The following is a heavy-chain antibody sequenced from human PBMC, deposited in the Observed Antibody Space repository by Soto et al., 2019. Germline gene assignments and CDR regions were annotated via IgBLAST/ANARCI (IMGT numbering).Heavy chain of an antibody. D-gene: IGHD2-2*01. Sequence: QVQLVESGGGVVQPGRSLRLSCAASGFTFSSYVMHWVRQAPGKGLEWVTLISYDGSEKYYADSVRGRFTISRDNSKNTLYLQMSSLRAEDTAVYSCAKAGEEQLLDYYYYMDVWGKGTTVTVSS. CDR2: ISYDGSEK. V-gene: IGHV3-30*18. CDR1: GFTFSSYV. CDR3: AKAGEEQLLDYYYYMDV. J-gene: IGHJ6*03.